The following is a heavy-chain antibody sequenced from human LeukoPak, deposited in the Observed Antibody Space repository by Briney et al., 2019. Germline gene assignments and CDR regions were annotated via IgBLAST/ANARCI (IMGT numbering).Heavy chain of an antibody. CDR1: GGSISSSSYY. Sequence: SETLSLTCTVSGGSISSSSYYWGWIRQPPGKGLEWIGSIYYSGSTYYNPSLKSRVTISVDTSKNQFSLKLSSVTAADTAVYYCASLTVAGMAEDAFDIWGQGTMVTVSS. J-gene: IGHJ3*02. CDR3: ASLTVAGMAEDAFDI. CDR2: IYYSGST. V-gene: IGHV4-39*01. D-gene: IGHD6-19*01.